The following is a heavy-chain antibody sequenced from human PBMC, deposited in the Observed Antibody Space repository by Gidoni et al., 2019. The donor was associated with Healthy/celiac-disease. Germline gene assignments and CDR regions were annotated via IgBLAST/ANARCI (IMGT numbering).Heavy chain of an antibody. V-gene: IGHV3-23*01. CDR1: GFTFSSYA. D-gene: IGHD5-12*01. Sequence: EVQLLESGGGLVQPGGSLRLSCAASGFTFSSYAMSWVRQAPVKGLEWVSAISGSGGSTYYADSVKGRFTISRDNSKNTLYLQMNSLRAEDTAVYYCAKFRGYYWGVYYYYGMDVWGQGTTVTVSS. J-gene: IGHJ6*02. CDR3: AKFRGYYWGVYYYYGMDV. CDR2: ISGSGGST.